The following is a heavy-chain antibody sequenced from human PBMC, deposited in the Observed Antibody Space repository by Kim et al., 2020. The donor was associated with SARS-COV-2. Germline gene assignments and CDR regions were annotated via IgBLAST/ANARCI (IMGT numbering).Heavy chain of an antibody. CDR2: IWFAGTNE. J-gene: IGHJ4*02. CDR1: GFTFSTFG. Sequence: GGSLRLSCAASGFTFSTFGMHWVRQAPGMGLEWVAFIWFAGTNEYYADSVKGRFTISRDNSKNTLYLQMHSLRAEDTAVYYCTREAIVGVDYWGQRALVTVSS. CDR3: TREAIVGVDY. D-gene: IGHD1-26*01. V-gene: IGHV3-33*01.